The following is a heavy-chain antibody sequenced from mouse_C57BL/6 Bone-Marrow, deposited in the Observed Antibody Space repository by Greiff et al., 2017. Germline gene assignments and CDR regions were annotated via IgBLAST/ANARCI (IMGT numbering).Heavy chain of an antibody. CDR1: GYTFTSYW. J-gene: IGHJ3*01. V-gene: IGHV1-69*01. Sequence: QVQLQQPGAELVMPGASVKLSCKASGYTFTSYWMHWVKQRPGQGLEWIGEIDPSDSYTNYNQKFKGKSTLTVDKSSSTAYMQLRSLTSEDSAVYFCARNRYYYGSPWFAYWGQGTLVTVSA. CDR2: IDPSDSYT. CDR3: ARNRYYYGSPWFAY. D-gene: IGHD1-1*01.